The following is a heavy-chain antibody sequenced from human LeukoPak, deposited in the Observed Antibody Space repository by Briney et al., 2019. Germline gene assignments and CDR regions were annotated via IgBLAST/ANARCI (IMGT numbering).Heavy chain of an antibody. J-gene: IGHJ6*02. CDR2: ISGGGGGT. Sequence: GGSLRLSCAASGFTFSSYPMSWVRQAPGKGLEWVSAISGGGGGTFYADSVKGRFTISRDNSKNTLYLQMNSLRAEDTAVYYCAKDLGGKPYYYYGMDVWGQGTTVTVSS. CDR3: AKDLGGKPYYYYGMDV. CDR1: GFTFSSYP. V-gene: IGHV3-23*01.